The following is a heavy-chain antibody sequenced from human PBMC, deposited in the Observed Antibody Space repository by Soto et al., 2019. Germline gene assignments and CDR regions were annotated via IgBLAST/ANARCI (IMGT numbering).Heavy chain of an antibody. J-gene: IGHJ6*02. CDR1: EGCSSNNL. CDR3: ARDDIVLVPAASHMGGLGTLAYYYYGMDV. D-gene: IGHD2-2*01. Sequence: SVGEGCSSNNLRGRIRKHPGKGLEWIGYVYYDGHTDYNPSLESRVTIAVDTSKNQFSLRLTSVTAADTAVYYCARDDIVLVPAASHMGGLGTLAYYYYGMDVWGQRTTVTVSS. CDR2: VYYDGHT. V-gene: IGHV4-59*01.